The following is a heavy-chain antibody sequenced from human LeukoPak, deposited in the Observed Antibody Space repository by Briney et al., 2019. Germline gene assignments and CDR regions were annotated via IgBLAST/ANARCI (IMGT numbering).Heavy chain of an antibody. CDR3: ASAVRNYDFWSGYYILDI. J-gene: IGHJ3*02. D-gene: IGHD3-3*01. CDR2: INHSGGT. CDR1: NGSFSGYY. V-gene: IGHV4-34*01. Sequence: SETLSLTCAVYNGSFSGYYWSWIRQSPGKGLEWFGEINHSGGTNYNPSLKSRLTISVDTSKNQFSLKLSSVTAADTAVYYCASAVRNYDFWSGYYILDIWGQGTMVTVSS.